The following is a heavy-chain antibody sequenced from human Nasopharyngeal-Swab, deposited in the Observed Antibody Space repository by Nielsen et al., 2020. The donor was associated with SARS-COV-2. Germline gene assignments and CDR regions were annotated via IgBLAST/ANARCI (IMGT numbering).Heavy chain of an antibody. CDR3: AWSSSWYHTGYFDY. Sequence: KVSCNGSGYSFTSYWIGWVRQMPGKGLEWMGIIYPGDSDTRYSPSFQGQVTISADKSISTAYLQWSSLKASDTAMYYCAWSSSWYHTGYFDYWGQGTLVTVSS. CDR2: IYPGDSDT. D-gene: IGHD6-13*01. V-gene: IGHV5-51*01. J-gene: IGHJ4*02. CDR1: GYSFTSYW.